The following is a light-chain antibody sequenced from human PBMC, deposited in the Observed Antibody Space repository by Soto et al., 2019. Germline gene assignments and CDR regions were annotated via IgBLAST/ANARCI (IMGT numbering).Light chain of an antibody. Sequence: EIVLTQSPGTLSLSPGERATISCRASQSVSSSYLAWYQKKPGQAPRPLIYGASSRAIGIPDRFSGSESGKVFTLTISILEPEDFAVYYFQQYRSSPLTFGQGTKVEIK. CDR3: QQYRSSPLT. J-gene: IGKJ1*01. V-gene: IGKV3-20*01. CDR1: QSVSSSY. CDR2: GAS.